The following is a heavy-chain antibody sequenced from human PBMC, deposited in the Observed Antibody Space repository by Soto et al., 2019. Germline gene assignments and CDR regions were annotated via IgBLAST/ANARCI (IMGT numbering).Heavy chain of an antibody. CDR3: ATDSNYDVSNSF. D-gene: IGHD3-3*01. J-gene: IGHJ4*02. Sequence: GASVKVSCKASGGTLNNYAINWVRQAPGQGLEWMGGILPVSAPPDYAQKFQSRVSITADHSTSTVYMELSRLKSDDTAVYFCATDSNYDVSNSFWGQGTLVTVSS. V-gene: IGHV1-69*13. CDR1: GGTLNNYA. CDR2: ILPVSAPP.